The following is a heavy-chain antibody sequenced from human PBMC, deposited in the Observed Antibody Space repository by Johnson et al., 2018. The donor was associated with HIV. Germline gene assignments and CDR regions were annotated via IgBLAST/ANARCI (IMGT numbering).Heavy chain of an antibody. CDR2: ISYDGSNK. J-gene: IGHJ3*02. Sequence: VQLVESGGGLVQPGGSLRLSCTASGFTFGDYAMSWVRQAPGKGLEWVAVISYDGSNKYYADSVKGRFTISRDNSKNTLYLQMNSLRSDDTAVYFCARDQAYRSSWAFSFYIWGQGTMVTVSS. D-gene: IGHD6-13*01. V-gene: IGHV3-30-3*01. CDR1: GFTFGDYA. CDR3: ARDQAYRSSWAFSFYI.